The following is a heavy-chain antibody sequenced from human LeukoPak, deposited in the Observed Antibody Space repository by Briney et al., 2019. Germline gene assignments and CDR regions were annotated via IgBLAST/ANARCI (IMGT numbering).Heavy chain of an antibody. D-gene: IGHD2-15*01. Sequence: GASGKVSCKASGYTSTGYYMHWVRQAPGQGLEWMGWINPNSGGTKHAQNLQGRITMTSDTSITTAYMELSRLRSDDTAVYYCARGGTSRYCSGGSCYSAELGYWGQGTLVTVSS. CDR2: INPNSGGT. J-gene: IGHJ4*02. V-gene: IGHV1-2*02. CDR3: ARGGTSRYCSGGSCYSAELGY. CDR1: GYTSTGYY.